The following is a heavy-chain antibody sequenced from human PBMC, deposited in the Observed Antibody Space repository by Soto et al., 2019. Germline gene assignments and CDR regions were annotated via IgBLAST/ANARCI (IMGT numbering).Heavy chain of an antibody. CDR3: ARVAGYDSSGELDY. V-gene: IGHV4-30-4*01. J-gene: IGHJ4*02. CDR2: IYYSGST. Sequence: SETLSLTCPVAGGSSSSGDYYWSWIRQPPGKGLEWIGYIYYSGSTYYNPSLKSRVTISVDTSKNQFSLKLSSVTAADTAVYYCARVAGYDSSGELDYWGQGTLVTVSS. D-gene: IGHD3-22*01. CDR1: GGSSSSGDYY.